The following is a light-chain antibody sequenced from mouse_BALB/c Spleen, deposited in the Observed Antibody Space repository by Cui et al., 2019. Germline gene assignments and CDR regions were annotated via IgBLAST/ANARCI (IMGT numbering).Light chain of an antibody. V-gene: IGKV3-4*01. CDR3: QQSNEDPPT. J-gene: IGKJ1*01. CDR1: QSGDYEGDSY. CDR2: AAS. Sequence: DLVLTQSPASLAVSLWQRATISCKARQSGDYEGDSYMNWYQQKPGQPPKSRIYAASNLESGIPARFSGSGSGTDFTLNIHTVEEEDAATYYCQQSNEDPPTFGGGTKLEIK.